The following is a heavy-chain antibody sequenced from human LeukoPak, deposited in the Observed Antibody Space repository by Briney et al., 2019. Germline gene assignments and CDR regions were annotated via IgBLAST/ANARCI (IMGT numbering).Heavy chain of an antibody. J-gene: IGHJ6*02. CDR1: GGSFSGYY. CDR3: ARAGIAVAGTKYYYGMDV. V-gene: IGHV4-34*01. Sequence: ASETLSLTCAVYGGSFSGYYWSWIRQPPGKGLEWIGEINHSGSTNYNPSLKSRVTISVDTSKNQFSLKLSSVTAADTAVYYCARAGIAVAGTKYYYGMDVWGQGTTVTVSS. D-gene: IGHD6-19*01. CDR2: INHSGST.